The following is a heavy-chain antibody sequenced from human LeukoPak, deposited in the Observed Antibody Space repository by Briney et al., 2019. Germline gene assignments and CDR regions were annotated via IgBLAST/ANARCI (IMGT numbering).Heavy chain of an antibody. CDR2: ISSSGSTI. Sequence: GSLRLSCAASGFTFSDYYMSWIRQAPGKGLEWVSYISSSGSTIYYADSVKGRFTISRDNAKNSLYLQMNSLRAEDTAVYYCARDKYYDSSGYYFLTYYFDYWGQGTLVTVSS. V-gene: IGHV3-11*01. J-gene: IGHJ4*02. CDR3: ARDKYYDSSGYYFLTYYFDY. CDR1: GFTFSDYY. D-gene: IGHD3-22*01.